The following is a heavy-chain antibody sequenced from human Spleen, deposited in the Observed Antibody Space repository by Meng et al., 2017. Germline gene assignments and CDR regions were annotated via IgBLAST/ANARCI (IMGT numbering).Heavy chain of an antibody. J-gene: IGHJ4*02. CDR1: GGSFSNFD. Sequence: QLQQWGAELLKPSETLSLTCAVSGGSFSNFDWNWIRQPPGKGLEWIGEINHNGGTNYNPSLKSRVTISVDTSKNQFSLKLSSVTAADTAVYYCARGGFRGYYYDSSGYSSPIDYWGQGTLVTVSS. CDR3: ARGGFRGYYYDSSGYSSPIDY. D-gene: IGHD3-22*01. V-gene: IGHV4-34*01. CDR2: INHNGGT.